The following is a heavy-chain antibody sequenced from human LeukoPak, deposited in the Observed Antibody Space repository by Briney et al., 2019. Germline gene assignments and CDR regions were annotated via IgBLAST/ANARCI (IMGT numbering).Heavy chain of an antibody. CDR1: GYTFTGYY. D-gene: IGHD3-10*01. CDR2: INPNSGGT. V-gene: IGHV1-2*02. Sequence: ASVKVSCKASGYTFTGYYMHWVRQAPGQGLEWMGWINPNSGGTNYAQKFQGRVTMTRDTSISTAYMELSRLRSDDTAVYYCARGGRVLWFGELLSSLFDYWGHGTLVTVSS. CDR3: ARGGRVLWFGELLSSLFDY. J-gene: IGHJ4*01.